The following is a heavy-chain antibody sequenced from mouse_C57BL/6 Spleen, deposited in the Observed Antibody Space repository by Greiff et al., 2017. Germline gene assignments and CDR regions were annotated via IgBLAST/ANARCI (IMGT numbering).Heavy chain of an antibody. CDR3: TEPYAMDY. Sequence: EVKLMESGAELVRPGASVKLSCTASGFNIKDYYMHWVKQRPEQGLEWIGWIDPENGDTEYASKFQGKATITTDTSSNTAYLQLSSLTSEDTAVYYCTEPYAMDYWGQGTSVTVSS. CDR1: GFNIKDYY. V-gene: IGHV14-4*01. J-gene: IGHJ4*01. CDR2: IDPENGDT.